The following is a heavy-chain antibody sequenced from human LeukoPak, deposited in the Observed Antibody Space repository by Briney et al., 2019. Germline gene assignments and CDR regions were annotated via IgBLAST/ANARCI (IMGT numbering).Heavy chain of an antibody. Sequence: PSETLSLTCAVYGGSFSGYYWSWIRQPPGKGLEWIGEINHSGSTNYNPSLKSRVTISADTSKKQFSLKLSSVTAADTAVYYCARGRYSYGYFGYWGQGTLVTVSS. V-gene: IGHV4-34*01. CDR1: GGSFSGYY. CDR3: ARGRYSYGYFGY. J-gene: IGHJ4*02. D-gene: IGHD5-18*01. CDR2: INHSGST.